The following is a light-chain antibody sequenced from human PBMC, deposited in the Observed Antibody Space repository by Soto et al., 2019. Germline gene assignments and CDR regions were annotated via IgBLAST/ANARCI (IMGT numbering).Light chain of an antibody. CDR2: DVS. V-gene: IGLV2-11*01. CDR1: SSDVGGCNF. J-gene: IGLJ3*02. Sequence: QSALTQPRSVSGSPGQSVTISCTGTSSDVGGCNFVSWHQHHPGKAPKLMIYDVSKRPSGVPDRFSGSKSGNTASLTISGLQAEDEADYYCCSYAGSYTWVFGGGTKLTVL. CDR3: CSYAGSYTWV.